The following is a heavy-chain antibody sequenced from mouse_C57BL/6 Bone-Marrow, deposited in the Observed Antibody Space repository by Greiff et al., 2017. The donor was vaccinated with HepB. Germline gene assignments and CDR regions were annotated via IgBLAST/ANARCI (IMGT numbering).Heavy chain of an antibody. CDR3: ARDDGEGYYYGSSPY. J-gene: IGHJ2*01. CDR1: GYTFTSYW. D-gene: IGHD1-1*01. CDR2: IDPNSGGT. Sequence: QVQLKQPGAELVKPGASVKLSCKASGYTFTSYWMHWVKQRPGRGLEWIGRIDPNSGGTKYNEKFKSKATLTVDKPSSTAYMQLSSLTSEDSAVYYCARDDGEGYYYGSSPYWGQGTTLTVSS. V-gene: IGHV1-72*01.